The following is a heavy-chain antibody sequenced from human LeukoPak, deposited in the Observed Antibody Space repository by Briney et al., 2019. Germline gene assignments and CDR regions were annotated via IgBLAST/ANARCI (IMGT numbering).Heavy chain of an antibody. CDR3: ARGPRKHSSGYYLPYYFDY. J-gene: IGHJ4*02. V-gene: IGHV3-7*01. CDR2: IKQDGSEK. D-gene: IGHD3-22*01. CDR1: GFTFSSYW. Sequence: PGGSLRLSCAASGFTFSSYWMSWVRQAPGKGLEWVANIKQDGSEKYYVDSVKGRFTISRDNAKNSLYLQMNSLRAEDTAVYYCARGPRKHSSGYYLPYYFDYWGQGTLVTVSS.